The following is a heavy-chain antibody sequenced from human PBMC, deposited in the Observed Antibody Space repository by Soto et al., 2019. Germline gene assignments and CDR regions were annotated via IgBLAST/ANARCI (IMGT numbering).Heavy chain of an antibody. CDR2: INPNSGGT. CDR1: GYTFTGYY. D-gene: IGHD3-22*01. V-gene: IGHV1-2*04. Sequence: GASVKVSCKASGYTFTGYYMHWVRQAPGQGLEWMGWINPNSGGTNYAQKFQGWVTMTRGTSISTAYMELSRLRSDDTAVYYCARSSDSSGYSDYWGQGTLVTVSS. CDR3: ARSSDSSGYSDY. J-gene: IGHJ4*02.